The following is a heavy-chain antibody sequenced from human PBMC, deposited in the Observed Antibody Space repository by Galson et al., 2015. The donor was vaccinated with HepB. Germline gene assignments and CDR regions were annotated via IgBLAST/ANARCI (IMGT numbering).Heavy chain of an antibody. D-gene: IGHD3-22*01. CDR1: GFTFSNYA. CDR3: ARDPSNSDGYYSIDY. V-gene: IGHV3-30-3*01. CDR2: ISYDANNK. J-gene: IGHJ4*02. Sequence: SLRLSCAASGFTFSNYAMHWVRQAPGKGLEWVALISYDANNKYYADSVKGRFTISRDNSKNTLYLQMNSLRAEDTAVYYCARDPSNSDGYYSIDYWGQGTLVTVSS.